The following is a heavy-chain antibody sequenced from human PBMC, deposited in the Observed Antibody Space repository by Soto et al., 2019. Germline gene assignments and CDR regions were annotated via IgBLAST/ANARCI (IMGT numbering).Heavy chain of an antibody. CDR1: GGTFSSYT. D-gene: IGHD6-6*01. CDR2: IIPILGIA. J-gene: IGHJ6*03. V-gene: IGHV1-69*02. Sequence: SVKVSCKASGGTFSSYTISWVRQAPGQGLEWMGRIIPILGIANYAQKFQGRVTITADKSTSTAYMELSSLRSEDTAVYYCARSDIAARHYYYYMDVWGKGTTVTVSS. CDR3: ARSDIAARHYYYYMDV.